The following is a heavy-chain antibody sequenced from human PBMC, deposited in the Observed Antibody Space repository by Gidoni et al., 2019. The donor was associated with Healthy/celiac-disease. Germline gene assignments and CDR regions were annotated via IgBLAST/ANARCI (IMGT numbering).Heavy chain of an antibody. D-gene: IGHD6-19*01. CDR2: INHSGST. CDR1: GGSFRGYY. V-gene: IGHV4-34*01. CDR3: ARAGYSSGWYNWFDP. J-gene: IGHJ5*02. Sequence: QVQLQQWGAGLLKPSETLSLNCAVYGGSFRGYYWSWIRQPPGKGLEWIGEINHSGSTNYNPSLKSRVTISVDTSKNQFSLKLSSVTAADTAVYYCARAGYSSGWYNWFDPWGQGTLVTVSS.